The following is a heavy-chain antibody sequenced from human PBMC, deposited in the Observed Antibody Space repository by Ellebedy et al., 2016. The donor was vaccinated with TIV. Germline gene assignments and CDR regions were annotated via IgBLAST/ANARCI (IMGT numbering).Heavy chain of an antibody. CDR2: IYHSGST. D-gene: IGHD5-24*01. Sequence: MPSETLSLTCAVSGGSISSSNWWSWVRQPPGKGLEWIGEIYHSGSTTYNPSLKSRVTISVDKSKNQFSLRLSSVTAADTAVYYCARGAEMATIWGYYFDYWGQGTLVTVSS. CDR3: ARGAEMATIWGYYFDY. V-gene: IGHV4-4*02. J-gene: IGHJ4*02. CDR1: GGSISSSNW.